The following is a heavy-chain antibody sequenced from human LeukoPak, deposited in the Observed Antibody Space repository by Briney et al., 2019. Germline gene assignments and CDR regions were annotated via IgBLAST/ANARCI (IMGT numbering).Heavy chain of an antibody. D-gene: IGHD6-19*01. CDR3: ARHFTGRSPAGY. Sequence: NPSETLSLTCTVSGGSISNYYWSWIRQPPGKGLEWIGCISYSGSTNYNSSLKSRVAISVDTSKNQFSLKLSSVTAADTAMYYRARHFTGRSPAGYWGQGTLVTVSS. V-gene: IGHV4-59*08. CDR2: ISYSGST. J-gene: IGHJ4*02. CDR1: GGSISNYY.